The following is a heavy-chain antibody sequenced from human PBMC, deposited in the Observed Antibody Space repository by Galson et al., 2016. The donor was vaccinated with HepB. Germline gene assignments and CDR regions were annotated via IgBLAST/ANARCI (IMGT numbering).Heavy chain of an antibody. CDR2: ISAHNGNT. D-gene: IGHD1-26*01. CDR3: AREAGGAVSGSYYPHYFDY. CDR1: GYTFTNYG. Sequence: SVKVSCKASGYTFTNYGISWVRQAPGQGLEWMGWISAHNGNTNYAQKFQARVTMTTDTSTSTAYMERRRLRSDDTAVYHCAREAGGAVSGSYYPHYFDYWGRGTLVTVSS. V-gene: IGHV1-18*01. J-gene: IGHJ4*02.